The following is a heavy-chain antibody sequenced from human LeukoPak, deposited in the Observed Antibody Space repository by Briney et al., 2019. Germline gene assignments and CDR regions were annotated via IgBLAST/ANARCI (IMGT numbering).Heavy chain of an antibody. CDR3: ARALPSGNWFDP. Sequence: SETLSLTCTVSGGSISSSSYYWGWIRQPPGKGLEWIGYIYYSGSTYYNPSLKSRVTISVDTSKNQFSLKLSSVTAADTAVYYCARALPSGNWFDPWGQGTLVTVSS. J-gene: IGHJ5*02. D-gene: IGHD3-10*01. CDR1: GGSISSSSYY. CDR2: IYYSGST. V-gene: IGHV4-30-4*08.